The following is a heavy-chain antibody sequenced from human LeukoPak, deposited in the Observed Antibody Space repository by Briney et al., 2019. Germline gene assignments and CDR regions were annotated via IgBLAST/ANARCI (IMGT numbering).Heavy chain of an antibody. V-gene: IGHV3-48*03. CDR1: GFTFSSCE. D-gene: IGHD6-13*01. CDR2: SSESGGTI. CDR3: ATDSGVGGTGIEFDY. Sequence: GGSLGLSCAASGFTFSSCEINWVRRHPGEGLAWVSYSSESGGTIYYADSVKGRFTISRGNAKNSLFLQMSSLRAEDTAVYYCATDSGVGGTGIEFDYWGQGTLVSVAS. J-gene: IGHJ4*02.